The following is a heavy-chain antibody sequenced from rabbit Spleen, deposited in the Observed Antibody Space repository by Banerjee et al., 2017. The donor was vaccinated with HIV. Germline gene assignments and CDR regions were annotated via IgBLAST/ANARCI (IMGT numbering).Heavy chain of an antibody. CDR2: IDTGSSGFT. Sequence: QSLEESGGDLVKPGASLTLTCTASGVSFSSSSYMCWVRQAPGKGLEWIACIDTGSSGFTYFATWAKGRFTCSKTSSTTVTLQMTRLTAADTAIYFCARDLTGVIGWNFDLWGPGTLVTVS. CDR1: GVSFSSSSY. J-gene: IGHJ4*01. CDR3: ARDLTGVIGWNFDL. V-gene: IGHV1S40*01. D-gene: IGHD1-1*01.